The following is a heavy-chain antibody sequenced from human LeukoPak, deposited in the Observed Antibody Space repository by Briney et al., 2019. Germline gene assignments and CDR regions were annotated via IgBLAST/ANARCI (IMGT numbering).Heavy chain of an antibody. CDR2: VYYIGST. J-gene: IGHJ4*02. Sequence: SETLSLTCTVSGDSISRSSDYWGWIRQPPGKGPEWIGSVYYIGSTFYNPSLKSRLTISIDTSKNQFSLKLRSVTAADTSVYYCASGLRGSSGYYSYWGQGTLVTVSS. V-gene: IGHV4-39*07. CDR1: GDSISRSSDY. CDR3: ASGLRGSSGYYSY. D-gene: IGHD3-22*01.